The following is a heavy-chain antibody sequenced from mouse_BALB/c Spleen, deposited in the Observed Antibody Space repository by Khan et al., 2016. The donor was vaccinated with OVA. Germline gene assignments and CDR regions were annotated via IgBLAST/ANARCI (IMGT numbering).Heavy chain of an antibody. CDR1: GFTFSSFG. J-gene: IGHJ3*01. CDR3: ARSNWAGFAY. D-gene: IGHD4-1*01. CDR2: ISSDSYTI. Sequence: EVELVESGGGLVQPGGSRKLSCAASGFTFSSFGMHWVRQAPEKGLEWVAYISSDSYTIYYADTVKGRFTISRDNPRKTLFLQMTSLGFEDTAMYYCARSNWAGFAYWGQGTLVTVSA. V-gene: IGHV5-17*02.